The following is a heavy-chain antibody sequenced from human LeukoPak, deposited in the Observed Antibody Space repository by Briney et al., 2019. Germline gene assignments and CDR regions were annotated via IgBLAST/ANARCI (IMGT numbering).Heavy chain of an antibody. V-gene: IGHV3-23*01. CDR2: ISGSGGST. Sequence: GGSLRLSCAASGFTFSSYAMSWVRQAPGKGLEWVSAISGSGGSTYYADSVKGRFTISRDNSKNTLYLQMNSLRAKDTAVYYCAKGLYSNYELGLDYWGQGTLVTVSS. CDR3: AKGLYSNYELGLDY. J-gene: IGHJ4*02. D-gene: IGHD4-11*01. CDR1: GFTFSSYA.